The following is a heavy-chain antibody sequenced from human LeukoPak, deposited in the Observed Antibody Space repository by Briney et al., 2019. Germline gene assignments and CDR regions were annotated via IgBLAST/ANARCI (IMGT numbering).Heavy chain of an antibody. D-gene: IGHD3-22*01. CDR1: SGSISSSSYY. Sequence: PSETLSLTCTVSSGSISSSSYYWGWIRQPPGKGLEWIGSIYYSGSTYYNPSLKSRVTISVDTSKNQFSLKLSSVTAADTAVYYCARYQTYSSGAYDYWGQGTLVTVSS. V-gene: IGHV4-39*01. J-gene: IGHJ4*02. CDR3: ARYQTYSSGAYDY. CDR2: IYYSGST.